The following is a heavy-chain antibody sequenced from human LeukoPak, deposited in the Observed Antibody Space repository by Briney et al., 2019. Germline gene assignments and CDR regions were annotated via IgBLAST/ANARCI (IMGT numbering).Heavy chain of an antibody. J-gene: IGHJ4*02. CDR2: IYPRDGST. Sequence: ASVKVSCKASGYTVTSNYIHWVRQAPGQGLEWMGMIYPRDGSTSYAQRFQGRVTVTRDTSTSTVHMELSGLRSEDTAVYYCARDQEGFDYWGQGTLVTVSS. CDR1: GYTVTSNY. CDR3: ARDQEGFDY. V-gene: IGHV1-46*01.